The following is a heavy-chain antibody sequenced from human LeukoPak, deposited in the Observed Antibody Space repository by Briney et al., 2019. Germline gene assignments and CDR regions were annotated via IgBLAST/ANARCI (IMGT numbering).Heavy chain of an antibody. CDR3: ARGLRRGDYFDS. J-gene: IGHJ4*02. V-gene: IGHV3-30-3*01. CDR1: GFTLRSDA. CDR2: IAYDATIK. Sequence: PGGSLRLSCADSGFTLRSDAMHWVRQAPGKGLEWVAVIAYDATIKHYADSVKGRFTISRDNSKNMLFLQMDSLRGDDTAVYYCARGLRRGDYFDSWGQGTLVTVSS.